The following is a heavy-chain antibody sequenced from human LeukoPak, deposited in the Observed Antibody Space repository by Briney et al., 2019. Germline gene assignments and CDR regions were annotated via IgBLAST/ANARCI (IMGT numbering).Heavy chain of an antibody. D-gene: IGHD2-2*01. Sequence: APVKVSCKASGYTFTSYYMHWVRQAPGQGLEWMGWINPNSGGTNYAQKFQGRVTMTRDTSISTAYMELSRLRSDDTAVYYCARTPLSVVPAAQAIDYWGQGTLVTVSS. V-gene: IGHV1-2*02. CDR2: INPNSGGT. J-gene: IGHJ4*02. CDR3: ARTPLSVVPAAQAIDY. CDR1: GYTFTSYY.